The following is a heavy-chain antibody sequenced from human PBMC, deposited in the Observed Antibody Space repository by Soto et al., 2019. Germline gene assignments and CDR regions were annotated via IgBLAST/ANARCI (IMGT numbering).Heavy chain of an antibody. CDR3: ARDQGGYSSSWQTNYGMDV. D-gene: IGHD6-13*01. J-gene: IGHJ6*02. Sequence: ASVKVSCKASGYTFINYGISWVRQAPGQGLEWMGWISAYNGNTNYAQKLQGRVTMTTDTSTSTAYMELRSLRSDDTAVYYCARDQGGYSSSWQTNYGMDVWGQGTTVTVSS. CDR2: ISAYNGNT. V-gene: IGHV1-18*01. CDR1: GYTFINYG.